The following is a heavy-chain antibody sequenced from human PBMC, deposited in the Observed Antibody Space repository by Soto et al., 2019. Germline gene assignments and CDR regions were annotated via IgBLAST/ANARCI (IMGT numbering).Heavy chain of an antibody. CDR2: IVVGSGNT. D-gene: IGHD2-8*01. CDR1: GFTFTSSA. V-gene: IGHV1-58*01. J-gene: IGHJ6*02. CDR3: AAGECTNGVCYPTSYYYYGMDV. Sequence: QMQLVQSGPEVKKPGTSVKVSCKASGFTFTSSAVQWVRQARGQRLEWIGWIVVGSGNTNYAQKFQERVNVPRDMATSTAYVELSSLRSEDTAVYYGAAGECTNGVCYPTSYYYYGMDVWGQGTTVTVSS.